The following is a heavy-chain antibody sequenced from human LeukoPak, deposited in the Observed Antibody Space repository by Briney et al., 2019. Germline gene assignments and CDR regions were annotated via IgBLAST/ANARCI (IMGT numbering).Heavy chain of an antibody. CDR1: GFTFSSYG. Sequence: GGSLTLSCAASGFTFSSYGMTWVRQAPGKGLEWVSSISTSGDYIYYADSVKGRFTMSRDNAKNSLYLQMDSLRAEDTAVYYCARDLVLSRSVGASEKVDYWGQGTLVTVSS. J-gene: IGHJ4*02. CDR3: ARDLVLSRSVGASEKVDY. V-gene: IGHV3-21*01. CDR2: ISTSGDYI. D-gene: IGHD1-26*01.